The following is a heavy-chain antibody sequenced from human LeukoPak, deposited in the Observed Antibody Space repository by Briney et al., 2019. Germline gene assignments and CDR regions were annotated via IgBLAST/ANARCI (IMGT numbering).Heavy chain of an antibody. CDR2: ISYTGST. J-gene: IGHJ6*02. Sequence: RTSETLSHTCTVSGDSMGDDYWIWIRQSPEKGLEWIGYISYTGSTNYNPSLKSRVTISVDPSKNQFSLKLSSVTAADTAVYYCARARSSYYYYGMGVWGQGTTVTVSS. V-gene: IGHV4-59*01. CDR1: GDSMGDDY. D-gene: IGHD2-2*01. CDR3: ARARSSYYYYGMGV.